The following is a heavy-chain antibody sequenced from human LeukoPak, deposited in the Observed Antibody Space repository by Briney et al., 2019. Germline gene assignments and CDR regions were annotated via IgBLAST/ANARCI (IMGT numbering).Heavy chain of an antibody. CDR2: ISSGGSTI. CDR1: GFTFSNYE. Sequence: GGSLRLSCAASGFTFSNYEMNWVRQAPGKGLEWVSYISSGGSTIYYADSVKGRFTISRDNAKNSLFLQMNSLRAEDTAVYCCARVPYYYDSSGYYNYAFDIWGQGTMVTVSS. D-gene: IGHD3-22*01. J-gene: IGHJ3*02. CDR3: ARVPYYYDSSGYYNYAFDI. V-gene: IGHV3-48*03.